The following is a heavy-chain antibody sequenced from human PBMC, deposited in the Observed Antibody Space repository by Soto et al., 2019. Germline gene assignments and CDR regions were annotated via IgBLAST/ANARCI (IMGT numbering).Heavy chain of an antibody. CDR3: AREMAGLGGEYDY. Sequence: QVQLVQSGAEVKNPGASVKVSCKTSGYTFTKYGVGWVRQAPGQGLEWMGWISGSSGNANYAEKVQGRITLTTDPSTSTAYIALRSLRSDDTAVYYCAREMAGLGGEYDYWGQGTLVTVSS. D-gene: IGHD3-16*01. J-gene: IGHJ4*02. CDR2: ISGSSGNA. CDR1: GYTFTKYG. V-gene: IGHV1-18*01.